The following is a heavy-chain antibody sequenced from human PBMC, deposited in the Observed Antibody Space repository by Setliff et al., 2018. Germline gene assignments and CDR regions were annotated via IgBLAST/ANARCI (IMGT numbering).Heavy chain of an antibody. CDR1: GGSITDENSW. CDR2: IYIRGGT. Sequence: PSETLSLTCTVSGGSITDENSWWAWIRQPAGKRPEWLGLIYIRGGTDYNPSLKSRVTISLDTSRNQFSLNLTSVTAADTAVYYCAVDHVTNIAESGYGYTRIDPWDQGIPVTVSS. CDR3: AVDHVTNIAESGYGYTRIDP. V-gene: IGHV4-61*02. D-gene: IGHD6-19*01. J-gene: IGHJ5*02.